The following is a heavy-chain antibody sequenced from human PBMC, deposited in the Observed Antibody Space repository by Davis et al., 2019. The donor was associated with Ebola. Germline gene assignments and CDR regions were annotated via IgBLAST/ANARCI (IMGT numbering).Heavy chain of an antibody. D-gene: IGHD5-12*01. J-gene: IGHJ6*02. CDR3: AKGIVATILYYYYGMDV. V-gene: IGHV3-43*02. CDR2: ISGEGGST. Sequence: GGSLRLSCAASGFTFDDYAMHWVRQAPGKGLEWVSLISGEGGSTYYADSVKGRFTISRDNSKNSLYLQMNSLRTEDTALYYCAKGIVATILYYYYGMDVWGQGTTVTVSS. CDR1: GFTFDDYA.